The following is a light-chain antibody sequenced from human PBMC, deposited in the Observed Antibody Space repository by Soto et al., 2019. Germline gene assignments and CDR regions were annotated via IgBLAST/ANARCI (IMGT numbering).Light chain of an antibody. CDR1: SSDVGLYDY. J-gene: IGLJ1*01. CDR3: SSYKSDSSYV. Sequence: QSVLTQPASVSGSPGQSITISCTGTSSDVGLYDYVSWYQQHPGKAPQLMIYAVSNRPSGVSNRFSASKSGNTASLFISGLQAEDEADYYCSSYKSDSSYVLGSGTKVTVL. V-gene: IGLV2-14*01. CDR2: AVS.